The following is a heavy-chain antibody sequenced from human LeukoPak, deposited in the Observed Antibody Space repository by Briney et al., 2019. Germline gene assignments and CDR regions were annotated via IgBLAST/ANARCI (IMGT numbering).Heavy chain of an antibody. J-gene: IGHJ6*03. D-gene: IGHD5-18*01. CDR3: AKWGSYGHGYYMDV. Sequence: LPGGSLRLSCAASGFTFSSYAMSWVRQAPGKGLEWVSAISGSGGSTYYADSVKGRFTISRDNSKNTLYLQMNSLRAEDTAVYYCAKWGSYGHGYYMDVWGKGTTVTVSS. CDR2: ISGSGGST. CDR1: GFTFSSYA. V-gene: IGHV3-23*01.